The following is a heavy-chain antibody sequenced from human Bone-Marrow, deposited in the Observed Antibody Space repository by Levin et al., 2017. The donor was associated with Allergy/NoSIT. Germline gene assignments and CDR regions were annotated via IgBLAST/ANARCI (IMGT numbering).Heavy chain of an antibody. Sequence: PGGSLRLSCAASGFTFSSYAMHWVRQAPGKGLEWVAVISYDGSNKYYADSVKGRFTISRDNSKNTLYLQMNSLRAEDTAVYYCARRMTCIWFREMRAPYNWFDPWGQGTLVTVSS. J-gene: IGHJ5*02. D-gene: IGHD3-10*01. CDR2: ISYDGSNK. V-gene: IGHV3-30-3*01. CDR1: GFTFSSYA. CDR3: ARRMTCIWFREMRAPYNWFDP.